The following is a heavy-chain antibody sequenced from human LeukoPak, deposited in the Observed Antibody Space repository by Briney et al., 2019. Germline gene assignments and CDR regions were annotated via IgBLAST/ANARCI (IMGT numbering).Heavy chain of an antibody. D-gene: IGHD2-2*01. Sequence: PGGSLRLSCAASGFTFSSYAMSWVCQAPGKGLEWVSSISSSSSYIYYADSVKGRCTISRDNAKNSLYLQMNSLRAEDKAAYYCARSVRLDIVVVPAHWGQGTLVTVSS. V-gene: IGHV3-21*01. CDR3: ARSVRLDIVVVPAH. CDR2: ISSSSSYI. CDR1: GFTFSSYA. J-gene: IGHJ4*02.